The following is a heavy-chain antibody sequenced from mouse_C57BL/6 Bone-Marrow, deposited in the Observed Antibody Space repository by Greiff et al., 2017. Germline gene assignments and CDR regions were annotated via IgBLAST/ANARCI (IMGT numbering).Heavy chain of an antibody. CDR1: GFNIKDDY. J-gene: IGHJ2*01. CDR2: IDPGNGDT. Sequence: VQLQQSGAELVRPGASVKLSCTASGFNIKDDYMHWVKQRPEQGLEWIGWIDPGNGDTEYASEFQGKATITADKDANTANLQLSSLTSEDTAVYYWTKELTTLDYWGQGTTLTVSS. D-gene: IGHD1-1*01. V-gene: IGHV14-4*01. CDR3: TKELTTLDY.